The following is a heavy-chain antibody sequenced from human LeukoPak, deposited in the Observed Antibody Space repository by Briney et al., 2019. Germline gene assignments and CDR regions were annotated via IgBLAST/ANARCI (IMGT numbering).Heavy chain of an antibody. CDR3: ARGVGRLGEFSVYYGRPSFFDS. CDR1: GFTFSSYG. J-gene: IGHJ4*02. CDR2: ISGSGGST. Sequence: PGGTLRLSCAASGFTFSSYGMSWVRQAPGKGLEWVSAISGSGGSTYYADSVKGRFTISRDNSKNTLYLQMNNLRAEDTAVYYCARGVGRLGEFSVYYGRPSFFDSWGQGALVTVSS. V-gene: IGHV3-23*01. D-gene: IGHD3-16*02.